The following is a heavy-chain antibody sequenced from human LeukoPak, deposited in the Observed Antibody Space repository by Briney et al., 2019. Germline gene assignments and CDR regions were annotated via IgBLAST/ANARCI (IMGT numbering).Heavy chain of an antibody. D-gene: IGHD3-22*01. CDR3: AGGSVHYYYDSFDY. CDR1: GGTFSSYA. CDR2: IIPIFGTA. V-gene: IGHV1-69*05. Sequence: SVKVSCKASGGTFSSYAISWVRQAPGQGLEWMGGIIPIFGTANYAQKFQGRVTITTDESTSTAYMELRSLRSDDTAVYYCAGGSVHYYYDSFDYWGQGTLVTVSS. J-gene: IGHJ4*02.